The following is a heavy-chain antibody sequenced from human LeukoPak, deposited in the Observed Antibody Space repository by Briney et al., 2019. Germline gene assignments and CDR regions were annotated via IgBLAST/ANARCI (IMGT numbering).Heavy chain of an antibody. V-gene: IGHV2-70*01. Sequence: SGPALVKPTQTLTLTCTFSGFSLSTRGMCVSWIRQPPGKALEWLAHIEWDDDKYYSTSLKTRLTISKDTSKNQVVLIMTNMDLVDTATYYCARIRGYDYVWGSYRSYYFDYWGQGTLVTVSS. CDR2: IEWDDDK. CDR1: GFSLSTRGMC. D-gene: IGHD3-16*02. J-gene: IGHJ4*02. CDR3: ARIRGYDYVWGSYRSYYFDY.